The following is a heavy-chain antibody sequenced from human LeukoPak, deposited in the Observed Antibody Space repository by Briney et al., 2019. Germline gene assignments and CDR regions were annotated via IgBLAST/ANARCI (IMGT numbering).Heavy chain of an antibody. D-gene: IGHD2-15*01. V-gene: IGHV1-18*01. CDR3: ARLVAATQYYYYGMDV. CDR2: ISAYNGNT. CDR1: GYTFTSYG. Sequence: GASVKVSCKASGYTFTSYGISWVRQAPGQGLKWMGWISAYNGNTNYAQKLQGRVTMTTDTSTSTAYMELRSLRSDDTAVYYCARLVAATQYYYYGMDVWGQGTTVTVSS. J-gene: IGHJ6*02.